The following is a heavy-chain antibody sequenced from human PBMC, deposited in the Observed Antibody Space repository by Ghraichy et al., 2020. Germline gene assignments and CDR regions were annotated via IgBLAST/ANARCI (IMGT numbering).Heavy chain of an antibody. D-gene: IGHD4-17*01. J-gene: IGHJ4*02. Sequence: SQTLSLTCTVSGGSISSYYWSWIRQPPGKGLEWIGYIYTSGSTNYNPSLKSRVTISVDTSKNQFSLKLSSVTAADTAVYYCARHPGATDYGDYQLDYWGQGTLVTVSS. CDR1: GGSISSYY. CDR2: IYTSGST. V-gene: IGHV4-4*09. CDR3: ARHPGATDYGDYQLDY.